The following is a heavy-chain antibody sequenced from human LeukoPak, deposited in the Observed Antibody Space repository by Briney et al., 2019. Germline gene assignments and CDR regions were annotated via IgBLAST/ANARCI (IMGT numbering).Heavy chain of an antibody. CDR3: AKEGRDPGYSYGYSVLYFDY. Sequence: GRSLRLSCAASGFTFSSYGMHWVRQAPGKGLKWVAVISYDGSNKYHADSVKGRFTISRDNSKNTLYLQMNSLRAEDTAVYYCAKEGRDPGYSYGYSVLYFDYWGQGTLVTVSS. CDR2: ISYDGSNK. D-gene: IGHD5-18*01. CDR1: GFTFSSYG. V-gene: IGHV3-30*18. J-gene: IGHJ4*02.